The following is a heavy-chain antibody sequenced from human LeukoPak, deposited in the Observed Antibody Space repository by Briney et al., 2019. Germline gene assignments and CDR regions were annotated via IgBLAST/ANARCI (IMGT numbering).Heavy chain of an antibody. CDR3: ARVEMATTLDAFDI. Sequence: KSSETLSLTCTVSGGSISSYYWSWIRQPPGKGLEWIGYIYYSGSTNYNPSLKSRVTISVDTSKNQFSLKLSSVTAADTAVYYCARVEMATTLDAFDIWGQGTMVTVSS. D-gene: IGHD5-24*01. CDR2: IYYSGST. V-gene: IGHV4-59*01. CDR1: GGSISSYY. J-gene: IGHJ3*02.